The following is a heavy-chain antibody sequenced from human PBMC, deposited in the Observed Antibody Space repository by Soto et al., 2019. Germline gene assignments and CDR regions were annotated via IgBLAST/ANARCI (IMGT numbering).Heavy chain of an antibody. V-gene: IGHV1-18*01. D-gene: IGHD2-2*02. J-gene: IGHJ5*02. Sequence: ASVKVSCKASGYTFTSYGISWVRQAPGRGLEWMGWISAYNGNTNYAQKLQGRVTMTTDTSTSTAYMELRSLRSDDTAVYYCARDGCSSTSCYTGWFDPWGQGTLVTVSS. CDR1: GYTFTSYG. CDR3: ARDGCSSTSCYTGWFDP. CDR2: ISAYNGNT.